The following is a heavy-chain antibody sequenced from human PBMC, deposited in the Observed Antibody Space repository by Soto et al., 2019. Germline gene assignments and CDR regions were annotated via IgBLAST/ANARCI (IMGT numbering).Heavy chain of an antibody. Sequence: QLVESGGDVVQPGRSLRLSCVASGFSFSNYGMHWVRQAPGKGLEWVAVTSSDGGDKYYADSVKGRFTISRDNSKNTLYLQMNSLRLEDTAMFYCAIRGYQYAFDIWGQGTMVTVSS. CDR2: TSSDGGDK. V-gene: IGHV3-30*03. CDR3: AIRGYQYAFDI. CDR1: GFSFSNYG. J-gene: IGHJ3*02. D-gene: IGHD2-2*01.